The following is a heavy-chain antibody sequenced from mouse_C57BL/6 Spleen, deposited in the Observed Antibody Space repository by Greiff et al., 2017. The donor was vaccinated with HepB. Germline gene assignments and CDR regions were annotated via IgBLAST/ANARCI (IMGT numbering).Heavy chain of an antibody. Sequence: EVKLMESGGGLVQPGGSLSLSCAASGFTFTDYYMSWVRQPPGKALEWLGFIRNKANGYTTEYSASVKGRFTISRDNSQSILYLQMNALRAEDSATYYCARSYYYGSSFYYAMDYWGQGTSVTVSS. J-gene: IGHJ4*01. V-gene: IGHV7-3*01. CDR3: ARSYYYGSSFYYAMDY. D-gene: IGHD1-1*01. CDR1: GFTFTDYY. CDR2: IRNKANGYTT.